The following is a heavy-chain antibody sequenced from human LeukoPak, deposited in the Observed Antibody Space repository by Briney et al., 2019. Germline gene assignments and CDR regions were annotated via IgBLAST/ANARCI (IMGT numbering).Heavy chain of an antibody. J-gene: IGHJ3*02. D-gene: IGHD3-22*01. CDR1: GFTFSSYA. CDR3: AKVRRDSSGFDAFDI. CDR2: ISGSGGST. Sequence: GGSLRLSCAASGFTFSSYAMSWVRQAPGKGLEWVSAISGSGGSTYYADSVKGRFTISRDNSKNTLYLQMNSLRAEVTAVYYCAKVRRDSSGFDAFDIWGQGTMVTVSS. V-gene: IGHV3-23*01.